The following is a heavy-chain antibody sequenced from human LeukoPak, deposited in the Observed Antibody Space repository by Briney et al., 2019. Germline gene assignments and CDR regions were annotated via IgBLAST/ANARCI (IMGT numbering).Heavy chain of an antibody. D-gene: IGHD2-8*01. Sequence: GGSLRLSCAASGFTFSSYAMSWVHQAPGKGLEWVSAISGSGGSTYYADSVKGRFTISRDNSKNTLYLQMNSLRAEDTAVYYCAKGSDIVLMVYAPDAFDIWGQGTMVTVSS. J-gene: IGHJ3*02. V-gene: IGHV3-23*01. CDR1: GFTFSSYA. CDR3: AKGSDIVLMVYAPDAFDI. CDR2: ISGSGGST.